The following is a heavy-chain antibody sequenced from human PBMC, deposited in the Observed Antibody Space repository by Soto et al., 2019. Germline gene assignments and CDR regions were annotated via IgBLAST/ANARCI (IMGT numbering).Heavy chain of an antibody. J-gene: IGHJ4*02. V-gene: IGHV4-34*01. CDR3: ARGQLVVRGVIINY. Sequence: QVQLQQWGAGLLKPSETLSLTCAVYGGSFSGYYWSWIRQPPGKGLEWIGEINHSGSTNYNPSLKSRVTISVDTSKNQSSLKLSSVTAADTAVYYCARGQLVVRGVIINYWGQGTLVTVSS. CDR1: GGSFSGYY. CDR2: INHSGST. D-gene: IGHD3-10*01.